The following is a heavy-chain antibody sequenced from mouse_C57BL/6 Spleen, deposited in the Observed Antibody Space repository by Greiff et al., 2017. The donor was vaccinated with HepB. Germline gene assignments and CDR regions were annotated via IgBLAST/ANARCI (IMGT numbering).Heavy chain of an antibody. Sequence: QVQLQQPGAELVKPGASVKLSCKASGYTFTSYWMQWVKQRPGQGLEWIGEIDPSDSYTNSNQTFKGKATLTVDTSSSTAYMQLSSLTSEDSAVYYCARSGGPYYFDYWGQGTTLTVSS. CDR3: ARSGGPYYFDY. J-gene: IGHJ2*01. CDR2: IDPSDSYT. V-gene: IGHV1-50*01. D-gene: IGHD1-1*02. CDR1: GYTFTSYW.